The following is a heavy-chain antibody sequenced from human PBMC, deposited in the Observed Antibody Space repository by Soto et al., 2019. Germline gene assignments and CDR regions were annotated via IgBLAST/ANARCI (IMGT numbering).Heavy chain of an antibody. J-gene: IGHJ4*02. CDR1: GYTFTSYD. V-gene: IGHV1-8*01. Sequence: GASVKVSCKASGYTFTSYDINWVRQATGQGVEWMGWMNPNSGNTGYAQKFQGRVTMTRNTSISTAYMELSSLRSEDTAVYYCARGMLDKYSSGRTFDYWGQGTLVTVSS. D-gene: IGHD6-19*01. CDR3: ARGMLDKYSSGRTFDY. CDR2: MNPNSGNT.